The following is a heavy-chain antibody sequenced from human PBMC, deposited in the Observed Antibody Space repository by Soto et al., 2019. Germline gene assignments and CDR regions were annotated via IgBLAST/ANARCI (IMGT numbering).Heavy chain of an antibody. CDR3: ARDQPSSGWYDHYYYGMDV. J-gene: IGHJ6*02. Sequence: WGSLRLSCAASGFTFSSYSMNWVRQAPGKGLEWVSYISSSSSTIYYADSVKGRFTISRDNAKNSLYLQVNSLRDEDTAVYYCARDQPSSGWYDHYYYGMDVWGQGTTVTVSS. CDR1: GFTFSSYS. D-gene: IGHD6-19*01. V-gene: IGHV3-48*02. CDR2: ISSSSSTI.